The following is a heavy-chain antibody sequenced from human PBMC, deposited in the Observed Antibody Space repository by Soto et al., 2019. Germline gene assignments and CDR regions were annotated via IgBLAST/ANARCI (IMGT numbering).Heavy chain of an antibody. Sequence: SETLSLTCGVSGFSLRSGYYWGWIRQPPGKGLEWIGSIYHSGSTSYNPSLKSRVTISVDTSKNQFSLKLTSVTAADTAVYYCAGSAFYQSPTDFDYWGQGTLVTVSS. CDR3: AGSAFYQSPTDFDY. CDR2: IYHSGST. CDR1: GFSLRSGYY. V-gene: IGHV4-38-2*01. D-gene: IGHD3-3*01. J-gene: IGHJ4*02.